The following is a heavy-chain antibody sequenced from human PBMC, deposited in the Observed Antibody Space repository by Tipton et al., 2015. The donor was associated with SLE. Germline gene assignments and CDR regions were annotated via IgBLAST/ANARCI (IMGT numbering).Heavy chain of an antibody. J-gene: IGHJ4*02. V-gene: IGHV4-31*01. D-gene: IGHD3/OR15-3a*01. CDR2: IFSSGST. CDR1: GGPITSGGYY. CDR3: ARGGGDFGLKN. Sequence: GLVKPSQTLSLTCTVSGGPITSGGYYWSWLRQHPGKGLEWIGYIFSSGSTYYNPSLKNQITISVDTSKNQFSLKLSSVTAADTAVYYCARGGGDFGLKNWGQGTLVTVSS.